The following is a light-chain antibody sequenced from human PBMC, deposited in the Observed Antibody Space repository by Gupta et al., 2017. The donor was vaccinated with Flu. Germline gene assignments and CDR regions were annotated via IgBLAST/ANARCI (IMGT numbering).Light chain of an antibody. J-gene: IGLJ2*01. Sequence: CTGTSSDVGSYSFVSWYQQYPGKAPKLMIYEVSNRPSGVSNRFSGSKSGNTASLTISGLQAEDEADYYCSSYTSSSTPVIFGGGTKLTVL. CDR3: SSYTSSSTPVI. CDR2: EVS. V-gene: IGLV2-14*01. CDR1: SSDVGSYSF.